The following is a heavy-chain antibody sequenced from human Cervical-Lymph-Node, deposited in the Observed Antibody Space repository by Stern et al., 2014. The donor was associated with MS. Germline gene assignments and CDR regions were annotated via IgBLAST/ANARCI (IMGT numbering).Heavy chain of an antibody. CDR2: INYRRTP. J-gene: IGHJ4*02. V-gene: IGHV4-59*01. CDR1: YDSISSYY. Sequence: QVQLQESGPGLVKPSETLSLTCTVSYDSISSYYWTWLRQPPGKGLEWIGYINYRRTPNYNPALKSRVTISVDTSKNQFSLKLTSVTAADTAVYYCARAFSDYHDSTPGYWGQGTLVTVSS. D-gene: IGHD3-22*01. CDR3: ARAFSDYHDSTPGY.